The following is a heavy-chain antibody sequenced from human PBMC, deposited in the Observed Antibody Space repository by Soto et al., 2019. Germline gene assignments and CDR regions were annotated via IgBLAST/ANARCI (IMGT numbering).Heavy chain of an antibody. J-gene: IGHJ4*02. CDR2: ISAYNGNT. CDR1: GYTFTSYG. Sequence: QVQLMQSGAEVKKPGASVKVSCKASGYTFTSYGISWVRQAPGQGLEWMGWISAYNGNTNYAQKLQSRATMTTDTSTSTASLELRRLRSDDSAVSYCARERGSYALDYWGQGTLVTVSS. D-gene: IGHD1-26*01. V-gene: IGHV1-18*01. CDR3: ARERGSYALDY.